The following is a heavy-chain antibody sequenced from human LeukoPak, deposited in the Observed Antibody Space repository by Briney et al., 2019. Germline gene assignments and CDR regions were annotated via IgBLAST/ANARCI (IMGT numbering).Heavy chain of an antibody. CDR1: GLTFSSFW. J-gene: IGHJ3*02. V-gene: IGHV3-7*01. Sequence: QTGGSLRLSCAASGLTFSSFWMSWVRQAPGKGLEWVANIKRDGSEKYYVDSVRGRFTISRDNAKNSLYLQMNSLRVEDTAVYYCARDSITVAVGAFDIWGQGTMVIVSS. CDR3: ARDSITVAVGAFDI. CDR2: IKRDGSEK. D-gene: IGHD2-2*01.